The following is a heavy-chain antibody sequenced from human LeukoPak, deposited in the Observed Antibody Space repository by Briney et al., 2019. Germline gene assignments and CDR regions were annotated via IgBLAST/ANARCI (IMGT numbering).Heavy chain of an antibody. CDR1: GFTVSNNY. V-gene: IGHV3-11*04. D-gene: IGHD2/OR15-2a*01. CDR2: IRNSGTTI. CDR3: ARDSTRYYGMDV. J-gene: IGHJ6*02. Sequence: GGSLRLSCAASGFTVSNNYMNWVRQAPGKGLEWVSYIRNSGTTIYYADSVKGRFTISRDNAKNSLYLQMNSLRAEDTAVYYCARDSTRYYGMDVWGQGTTVTVSS.